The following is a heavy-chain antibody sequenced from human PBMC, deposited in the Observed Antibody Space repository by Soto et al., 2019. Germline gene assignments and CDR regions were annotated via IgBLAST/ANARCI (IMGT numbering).Heavy chain of an antibody. Sequence: EVHLLGSGGDLVKPGGSLRLSCAVSGFTFNNFAMSWVRQSPGKGLEWVSTISSDGDLRHYAESVKGRFTISRDNSKSSLFLQMNILRAEDTALYFCAKVRQRFLDILTGATNFDSWGQGTLVTVSS. CDR1: GFTFNNFA. CDR3: AKVRQRFLDILTGATNFDS. D-gene: IGHD3-9*01. J-gene: IGHJ4*02. CDR2: ISSDGDLR. V-gene: IGHV3-23*01.